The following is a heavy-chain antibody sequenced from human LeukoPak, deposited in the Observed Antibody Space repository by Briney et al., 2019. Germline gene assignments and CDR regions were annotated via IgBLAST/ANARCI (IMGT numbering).Heavy chain of an antibody. Sequence: SETLSLTCAVYGESFSAYYWSWIRQPAGKGLEWIGRIYTSGSTNYNPSLKSRVTISVDTSKNQFSLKLSSVTAADTAVYYCARQKVLRYFDWFLGFDPWGQGTLVTVSS. CDR1: GESFSAYY. V-gene: IGHV4-59*10. CDR3: ARQKVLRYFDWFLGFDP. J-gene: IGHJ5*02. D-gene: IGHD3-9*01. CDR2: IYTSGST.